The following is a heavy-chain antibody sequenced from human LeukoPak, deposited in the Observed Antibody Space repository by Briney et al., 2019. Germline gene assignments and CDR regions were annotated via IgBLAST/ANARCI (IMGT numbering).Heavy chain of an antibody. Sequence: ASVKVSCKASGGTFSSYAISWVRQAPGQGLEWMGGIIPIFGTANYAQKFQGRVTITADESTSTAYMELSSLRSEDTAVYYCARGRIGRIVVVPAAMRPPYYYGMDVWGKGTMVTVSS. D-gene: IGHD2-2*01. CDR2: IIPIFGTA. J-gene: IGHJ6*04. CDR1: GGTFSSYA. CDR3: ARGRIGRIVVVPAAMRPPYYYGMDV. V-gene: IGHV1-69*13.